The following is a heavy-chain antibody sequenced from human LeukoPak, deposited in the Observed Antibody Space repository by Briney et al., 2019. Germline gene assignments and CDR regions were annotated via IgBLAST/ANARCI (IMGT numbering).Heavy chain of an antibody. V-gene: IGHV3-33*08. CDR1: GFTFSSYT. D-gene: IGHD1-14*01. Sequence: GGSLRLSCAASGFTFSSYTMNWVRQAPGKGLEWVAVIAYDGSRAFYADSVKGRFTISRDNSKNTMSVQMDDLRAEDTAVYYCTRYNNDHFDYWGQGTLVTVSS. J-gene: IGHJ4*02. CDR3: TRYNNDHFDY. CDR2: IAYDGSRA.